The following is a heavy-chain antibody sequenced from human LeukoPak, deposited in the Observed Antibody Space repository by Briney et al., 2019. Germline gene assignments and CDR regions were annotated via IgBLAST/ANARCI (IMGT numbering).Heavy chain of an antibody. Sequence: GGSLRLSCAASEFSFGSNYMTWVRQAPGKGLEWVSLIYSGGSTYYADSVKGRFTISRDNSKNTLYLQMNSLRAEDTAVYYCARAYPYYYYMDVWGKGTTVTISS. CDR3: ARAYPYYYYMDV. CDR2: IYSGGST. J-gene: IGHJ6*03. V-gene: IGHV3-66*01. CDR1: EFSFGSNY.